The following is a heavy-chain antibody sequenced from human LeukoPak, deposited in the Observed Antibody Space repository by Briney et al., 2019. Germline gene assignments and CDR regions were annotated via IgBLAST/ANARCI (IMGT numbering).Heavy chain of an antibody. CDR1: GGSISSGDYY. V-gene: IGHV4-61*08. Sequence: SETLSLTCTVSGGSISSGDYYWSWIRQPPGKGLEWIGYIYYSGSTNYNPSLKSRVTISVDTSKNQFSLKLSSVTAADTAVYYCARLRSFLPLLGPGGAAGPPAITMVRGVIGPYFDYWGQGTLVTVSS. CDR2: IYYSGST. CDR3: ARLRSFLPLLGPGGAAGPPAITMVRGVIGPYFDY. J-gene: IGHJ4*02. D-gene: IGHD3-10*01.